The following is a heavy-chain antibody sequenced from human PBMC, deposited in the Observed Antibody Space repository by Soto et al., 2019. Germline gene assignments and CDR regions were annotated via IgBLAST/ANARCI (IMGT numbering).Heavy chain of an antibody. CDR1: GDSVSSNSAA. J-gene: IGHJ4*02. CDR3: ARAPKVSGSAQTRPDF. D-gene: IGHD6-6*01. Sequence: SQTLSLTCASSGDSVSSNSAAWNLIRQSPSRGLEWLGRTYYRSKWYNDYAVSVKSRITINPDTSKNQFSLQLNSVTPADTAVYYCARAPKVSGSAQTRPDFWGQGSLVTVSS. CDR2: TYYRSKWYN. V-gene: IGHV6-1*01.